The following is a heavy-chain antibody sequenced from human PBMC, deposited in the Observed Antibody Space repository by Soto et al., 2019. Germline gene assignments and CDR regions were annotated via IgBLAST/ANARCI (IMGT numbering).Heavy chain of an antibody. V-gene: IGHV4-4*02. CDR1: SGSISSSNW. J-gene: IGHJ5*02. Sequence: SETLSLTCAVSSGSISSSNWWSWVRQPPGKGLEWIGEIYHSGSTNYNPSLKSRVTISVDKSKNQFSLKLSSVTAADTAVYYCARRRILAGSSMDRGWFDPWGQGTLVTVSS. D-gene: IGHD6-6*01. CDR3: ARRRILAGSSMDRGWFDP. CDR2: IYHSGST.